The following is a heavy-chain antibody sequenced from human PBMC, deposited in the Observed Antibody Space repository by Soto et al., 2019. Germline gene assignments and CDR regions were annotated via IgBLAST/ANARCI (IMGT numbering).Heavy chain of an antibody. D-gene: IGHD3-10*02. CDR1: GGTFSSYA. Sequence: GASVKVSCKASGGTFSSYAISWVRQAPGQGLEWMGGIIPIFGTANYAQKFQGRVTITADESKNTVYLQMNNLRGEDSAVYYCARDHGMFLSYYYYGMDVWGQGTTVTVSS. J-gene: IGHJ6*02. CDR2: IIPIFGTA. V-gene: IGHV1-69*13. CDR3: ARDHGMFLSYYYYGMDV.